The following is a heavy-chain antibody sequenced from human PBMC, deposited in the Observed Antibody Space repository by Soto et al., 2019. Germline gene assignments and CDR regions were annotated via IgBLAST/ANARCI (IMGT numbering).Heavy chain of an antibody. D-gene: IGHD4-17*01. V-gene: IGHV4-59*01. Sequence: SETLSLTCTVSGGSISSYYWSWIRQPPGKGLEWIGYIYYSGSTNYNPSLKSRVTISVDTSKNQFSLKLSSVTAADTAVYYCARVSPYGDCDYWGQGTLVTVSS. CDR2: IYYSGST. CDR3: ARVSPYGDCDY. CDR1: GGSISSYY. J-gene: IGHJ4*02.